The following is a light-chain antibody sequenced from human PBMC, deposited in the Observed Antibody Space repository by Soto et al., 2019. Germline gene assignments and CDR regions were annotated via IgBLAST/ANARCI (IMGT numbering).Light chain of an antibody. J-gene: IGLJ3*02. Sequence: QSALTQPASVSGSPGQSITISCTGTSSDVGAYNYVSWYQQHPGKAPKLMIYEVSNRPSGVSDRFSGSRSGNTASLTISGLQAEDESDYYCSSYTSSSTWVFGGATKVTVL. V-gene: IGLV2-14*01. CDR3: SSYTSSSTWV. CDR1: SSDVGAYNY. CDR2: EVS.